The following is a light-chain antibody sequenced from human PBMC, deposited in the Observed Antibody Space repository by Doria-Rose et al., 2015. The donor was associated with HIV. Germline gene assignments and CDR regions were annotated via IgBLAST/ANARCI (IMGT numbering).Light chain of an antibody. CDR3: QSYDGSESSIYVL. Sequence: NFMLTQPHSVSESPGKTVTISCTRSSGSIASNYVQWFQQRPGSSPTIVIYENNQRPSGVPDRFSGSIDSSSNSASLTISGLKTEDEADYYCQSYDGSESSIYVLFGGGTKLTVI. J-gene: IGLJ2*01. CDR2: ENN. V-gene: IGLV6-57*01. CDR1: SGSIASNY.